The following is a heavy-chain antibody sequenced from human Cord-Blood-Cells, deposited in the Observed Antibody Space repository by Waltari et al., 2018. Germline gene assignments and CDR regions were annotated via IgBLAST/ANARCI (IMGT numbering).Heavy chain of an antibody. CDR2: ISYDGSNK. V-gene: IGHV3-30*04. D-gene: IGHD2-8*02. CDR1: GFTFRSYP. CDR3: ARAGGLVYFDY. J-gene: IGHJ4*02. Sequence: QVQLVESGGGVVQPGRSLRLSCAASGFTFRSYPIHWVRQSPGKGLEWVAVISYDGSNKYYADSVKGRFTISRDNSKNTLYLQMNSLRAEDTAVYYCARAGGLVYFDYWGQGTLVTVSS.